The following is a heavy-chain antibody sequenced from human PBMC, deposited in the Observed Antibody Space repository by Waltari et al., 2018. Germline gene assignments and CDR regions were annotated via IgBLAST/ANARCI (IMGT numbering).Heavy chain of an antibody. CDR2: ITHSGST. D-gene: IGHD6-19*01. V-gene: IGHV4-34*01. CDR3: ARGRARQWLDY. J-gene: IGHJ4*02. Sequence: QVQLQQWGAGLLKPSETLSLTCAVYGGSFSGYYWSWIRQPPGKGLEWIGEITHSGSTNYNPSLKSRVTISVDTSKNQFSLKLSSVTAADTAVYYCARGRARQWLDYWGQGTLVTVSS. CDR1: GGSFSGYY.